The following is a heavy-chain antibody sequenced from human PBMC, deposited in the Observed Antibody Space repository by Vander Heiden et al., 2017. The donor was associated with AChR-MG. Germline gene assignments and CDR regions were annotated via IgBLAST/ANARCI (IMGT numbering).Heavy chain of an antibody. J-gene: IGHJ6*03. D-gene: IGHD3-16*01. CDR3: ATCIITPPYFYYMDV. CDR1: GGTFNTHP. Sequence: QVQLVQSGAEVKKPGSAVKVSCKASGGTFNTHPTPWVRQAPGNGLEWLGGCFPLFGTADYPQKFQGRITITADESTSTAYMELSSLRADDTAVYYCATCIITPPYFYYMDVWGKGTTVTV. V-gene: IGHV1-69*19. CDR2: CFPLFGTA.